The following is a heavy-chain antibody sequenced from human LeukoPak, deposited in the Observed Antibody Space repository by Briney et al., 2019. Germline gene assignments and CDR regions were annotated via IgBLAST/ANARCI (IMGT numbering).Heavy chain of an antibody. CDR3: ARAGITGTTRFDP. D-gene: IGHD1-7*01. Sequence: SQTLSLTCTVSGGSISSGSYYWSWIRQPAGKGLEWIGRIYTSGSTNYNPSLESRVTISVDTSKNQFSLKLSSVTAADTAVYYCARAGITGTTRFDPWGQGTLVTVSS. CDR2: IYTSGST. V-gene: IGHV4-61*02. CDR1: GGSISSGSYY. J-gene: IGHJ5*02.